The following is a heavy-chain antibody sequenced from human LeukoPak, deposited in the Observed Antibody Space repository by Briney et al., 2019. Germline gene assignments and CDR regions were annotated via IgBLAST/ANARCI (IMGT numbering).Heavy chain of an antibody. V-gene: IGHV3-21*06. D-gene: IGHD6-25*01. CDR3: GKAFPPLRVAAAGDY. J-gene: IGHJ4*02. CDR1: GFIFSDCD. CDR2: ISYMGDHR. Sequence: GESLRLSCTASGFIFSDCDMNWFRQAPGKGLQWVSSISYMGDHRYYADSAKGRCTISRDNAKNSLYLQIGKLTADEPAVYYCGKAFPPLRVAAAGDYWGQGTLVTVSS.